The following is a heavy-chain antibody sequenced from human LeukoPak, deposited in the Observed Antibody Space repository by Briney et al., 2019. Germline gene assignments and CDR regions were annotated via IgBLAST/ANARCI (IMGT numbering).Heavy chain of an antibody. CDR1: GYTFTGYY. J-gene: IGHJ6*02. V-gene: IGHV1-2*02. D-gene: IGHD4-23*01. CDR2: INPNSGGT. Sequence: GASVKVSCKASGYTFTGYYMHWVRQAPGQGLEWMGWINPNSGGTNYAQKFQGRVTMTRDTSISTAYMELSRLRSDDTAVYYCARGLNSGYYYYGMTSGAKGPRSPSP. CDR3: ARGLNSGYYYYGMTS.